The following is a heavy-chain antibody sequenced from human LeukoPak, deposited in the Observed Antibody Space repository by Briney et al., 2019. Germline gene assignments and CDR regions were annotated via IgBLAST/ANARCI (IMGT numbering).Heavy chain of an antibody. CDR2: IYYSVST. D-gene: IGHD4-23*01. V-gene: IGHV4-59*01. CDR1: GGSISSYY. CDR3: ARIGGTFAFDY. Sequence: SETLSLTCTVSGGSISSYYWSWIRQPPGKGLEWIGYIYYSVSTNYNPSLKSRVTISVDTSKNQFSLKLSSVTAADTAVYYCARIGGTFAFDYWGQGTLVTVSS. J-gene: IGHJ4*02.